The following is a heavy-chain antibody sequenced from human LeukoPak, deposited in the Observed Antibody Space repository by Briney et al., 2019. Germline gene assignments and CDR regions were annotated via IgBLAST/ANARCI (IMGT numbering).Heavy chain of an antibody. CDR2: INPNSGGT. CDR3: ASGNSAEYFQH. D-gene: IGHD1-14*01. V-gene: IGHV1-2*02. Sequence: GASVKVSCKASGYNFTGYYIHWVRQAPGQGLEWMGCINPNSGGTNYAQKFQGRVTMTRDTSISTAYMELSRLRSDDTAVYYCASGNSAEYFQHWGQRTLVTVSS. J-gene: IGHJ1*01. CDR1: GYNFTGYY.